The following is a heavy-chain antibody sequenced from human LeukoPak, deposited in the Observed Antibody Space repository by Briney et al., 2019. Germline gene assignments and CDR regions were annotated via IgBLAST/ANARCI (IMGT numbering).Heavy chain of an antibody. CDR2: ISSSSSTI. D-gene: IGHD1-7*01. Sequence: GGSLRLSCAASGFTFSSYRMNRVRQAPGKGLEWVSYISSSSSTIYYADSVKGRFTISRDNAKNSLYLQMNSLRAEDTAVYYCARSSRELGGYAPWELMPPFDYWGQGTLVTVSS. J-gene: IGHJ4*02. CDR3: ARSSRELGGYAPWELMPPFDY. V-gene: IGHV3-48*01. CDR1: GFTFSSYR.